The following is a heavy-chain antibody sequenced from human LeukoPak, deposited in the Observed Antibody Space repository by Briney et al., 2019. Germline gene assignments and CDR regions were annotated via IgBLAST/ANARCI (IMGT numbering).Heavy chain of an antibody. D-gene: IGHD3-10*01. CDR3: AKGGYYYGSGSYD. CDR1: GFRFSDYW. V-gene: IGHV3-7*03. Sequence: GGSLRLSCVGSGFRFSDYWMTWVRQAPGKGLEWVATLKFDGIENYHVGSVAGRFTISRDNPKNTLYLQMNSLRAEDTAVYYCAKGGYYYGSGSYDWGQGTLVTVSS. CDR2: LKFDGIEN. J-gene: IGHJ4*02.